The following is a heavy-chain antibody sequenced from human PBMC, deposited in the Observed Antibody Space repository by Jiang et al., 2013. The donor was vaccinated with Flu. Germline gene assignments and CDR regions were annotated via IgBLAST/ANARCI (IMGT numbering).Heavy chain of an antibody. V-gene: IGHV2-5*01. CDR1: GFSLSTSGVG. D-gene: IGHD5-18*01. CDR2: IYWNDDK. CDR3: AHRPIPDTAMVTDAFDI. J-gene: IGHJ3*02. Sequence: KPTQTLTLTCTFSGFSLSTSGVGCGLDPSAPGKALEWLALIYWNDDKRYSPSLKSRLTITKDTSKNQVVLTMTNMDPVDTATYYCAHRPIPDTAMVTDAFDIWGQGTMVTVSS.